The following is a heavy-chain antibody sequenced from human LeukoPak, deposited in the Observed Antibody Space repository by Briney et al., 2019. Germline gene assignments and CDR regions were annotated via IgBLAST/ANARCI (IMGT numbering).Heavy chain of an antibody. J-gene: IGHJ5*02. CDR1: GFTFSSYG. V-gene: IGHV3-33*07. D-gene: IGHD2-2*01. Sequence: GGSLRLSCAASGFTFSSYGFYWVRQPPGKGLEWVALIWFDGSKKYYADSVKGRFTISRDSAKNTLYLQMNSLRAEDTAVYYCARYHEAYNWFDPWGQGTLVTVSS. CDR2: IWFDGSKK. CDR3: ARYHEAYNWFDP.